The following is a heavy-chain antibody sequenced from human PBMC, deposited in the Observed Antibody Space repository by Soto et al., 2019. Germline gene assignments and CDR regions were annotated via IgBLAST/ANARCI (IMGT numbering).Heavy chain of an antibody. J-gene: IGHJ4*02. Sequence: GGFLKLYCVASGFLFINAWMRWVRQAPGKGLEWVGRIKSKTDGGTTDYAAPVKGRFTISRDDSKNTLYLQMNSLKTEDTAVYYCTTEVDYYDSSGYYRYHFDYWGQGTLVTVSS. D-gene: IGHD3-22*01. CDR2: IKSKTDGGTT. CDR1: GFLFINAW. CDR3: TTEVDYYDSSGYYRYHFDY. V-gene: IGHV3-15*01.